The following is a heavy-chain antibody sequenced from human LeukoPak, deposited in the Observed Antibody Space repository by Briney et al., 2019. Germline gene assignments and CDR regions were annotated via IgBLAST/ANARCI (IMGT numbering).Heavy chain of an antibody. CDR3: ARDEVYGEPFDF. CDR1: GGSISSYY. D-gene: IGHD4-17*01. V-gene: IGHV4-59*01. Sequence: SETLSLTCTVSGGSISSYYWSWIRQPPGKGLEWIGYISYSGSTYYNPSLKSRVTIPVDTSKDQFSLELTSVTAADTAVYYCARDEVYGEPFDFWGQGTLVTVSS. J-gene: IGHJ4*02. CDR2: ISYSGST.